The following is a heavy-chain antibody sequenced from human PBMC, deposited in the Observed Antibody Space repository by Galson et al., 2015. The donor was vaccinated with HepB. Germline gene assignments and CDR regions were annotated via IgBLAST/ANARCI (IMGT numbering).Heavy chain of an antibody. CDR2: INHSGST. CDR1: GGSFSGYY. Sequence: SETLSLTCAVYGGSFSGYYWSWIRQPPGKGLEWIGEINHSGSTNYNPSLKSRVTISVDTSKNQFSLKLSSVTAADTAVYYCARGGCSRYSRTTSCYPVWGQGTLVTVSS. J-gene: IGHJ4*02. CDR3: ARGGCSRYSRTTSCYPV. V-gene: IGHV4-34*01. D-gene: IGHD2-2*01.